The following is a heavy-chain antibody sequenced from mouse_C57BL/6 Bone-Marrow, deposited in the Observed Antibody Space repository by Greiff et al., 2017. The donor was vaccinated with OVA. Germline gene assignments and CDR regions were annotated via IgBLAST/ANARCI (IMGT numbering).Heavy chain of an antibody. J-gene: IGHJ4*01. Sequence: EVKLVESGEGLVKPGGSLKLSCAASGFTFSSYAMSWVRQTPEKKLAWVAYISSGGDYIYYADTVKGRFTISRDNARNTLYLQMSRLKSEDTAMYYCTRLLVAMDYWGQGTSVTVSS. CDR2: ISSGGDYI. V-gene: IGHV5-9-1*02. CDR3: TRLLVAMDY. D-gene: IGHD2-1*01. CDR1: GFTFSSYA.